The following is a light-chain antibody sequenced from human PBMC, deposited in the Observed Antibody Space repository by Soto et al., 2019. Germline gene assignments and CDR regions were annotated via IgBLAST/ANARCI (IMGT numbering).Light chain of an antibody. CDR1: QSVDSSY. Sequence: ENVLTQSPGTLSLSPGERATLSCRASQSVDSSYLACYQQKPGQAPRLLIYGTSSRATGISDRFSGSGSGRDFALTINRLEPEDFAVYYCQQYDNPLYSCGQETNQEIK. CDR3: QQYDNPLYS. J-gene: IGKJ2*01. CDR2: GTS. V-gene: IGKV3-20*01.